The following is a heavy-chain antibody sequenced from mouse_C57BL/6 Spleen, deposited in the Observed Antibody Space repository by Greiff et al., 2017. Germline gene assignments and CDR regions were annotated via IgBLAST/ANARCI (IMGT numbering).Heavy chain of an antibody. V-gene: IGHV1-52*01. Sequence: QVQLKHPGAELVRPGSSVKLSCKASGYTFTSYWMHWVKQRPIQGLEWIGNIDPSDSETYYTQKFKDKATLTVDKSSSTAYMQLSSLTSEGYAGYYCARGGWLLQYAYGGQGTLVTVSA. CDR3: ARGGWLLQYAY. CDR1: GYTFTSYW. D-gene: IGHD2-3*01. J-gene: IGHJ3*01. CDR2: IDPSDSET.